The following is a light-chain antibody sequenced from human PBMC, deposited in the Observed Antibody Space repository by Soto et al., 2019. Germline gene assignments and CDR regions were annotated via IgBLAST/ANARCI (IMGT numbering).Light chain of an antibody. Sequence: EIVLTQSPATLSLSPGESATLSCRATRSVSSYLAWYQQKPGQAPRLLIYDASSRPTDIPARFSGSGSGTDFTLTISSLEPEDFATYYCQQANSFPGLTFGGGTKVDIK. CDR1: RSVSSY. CDR2: DAS. V-gene: IGKV3-11*01. CDR3: QQANSFPGLT. J-gene: IGKJ4*01.